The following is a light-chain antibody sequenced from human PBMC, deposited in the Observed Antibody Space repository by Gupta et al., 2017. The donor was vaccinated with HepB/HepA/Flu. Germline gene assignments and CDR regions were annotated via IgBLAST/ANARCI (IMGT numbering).Light chain of an antibody. J-gene: IGKJ1*01. CDR3: QEVSGSSWT. CDR2: RAS. V-gene: IGKV1-5*03. CDR1: QSISDW. Sequence: DIQMTQSPYTLSASVGDRVTITCRASQSISDWLAWYQQKPGKAPNLLIYRASTLESGVPSRFSGSGSGTEFTLTISSLQPDDFATYYYQEVSGSSWTFGQGTKVEIK.